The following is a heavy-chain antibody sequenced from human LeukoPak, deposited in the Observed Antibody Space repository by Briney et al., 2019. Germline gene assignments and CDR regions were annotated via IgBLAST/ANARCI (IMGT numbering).Heavy chain of an antibody. V-gene: IGHV4-34*01. Sequence: SETLSLTCAVHGGSFNGYYWSWIRQPPGKGLEWIGEINHSGSTNYNPSLKSRVTISVDTSKNQFSLKLSSVTAADTAVYYCASTGYSYEIDYWGQGTLVTVSS. CDR2: INHSGST. J-gene: IGHJ4*02. CDR1: GGSFNGYY. D-gene: IGHD5-18*01. CDR3: ASTGYSYEIDY.